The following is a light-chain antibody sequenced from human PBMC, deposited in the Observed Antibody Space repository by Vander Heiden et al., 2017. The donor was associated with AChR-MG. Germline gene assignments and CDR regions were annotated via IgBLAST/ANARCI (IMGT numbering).Light chain of an antibody. CDR3: CSYAGSYTLV. CDR1: SSDVGGYNY. Sequence: QSALTQPRSVSGSPGQSVTISCTGTSSDVGGYNYVSWYQQHPGNAPKLMIYDVNKRPSGVPDRFSGSRSGNTASLTISGLLAEDEADYYCCSYAGSYTLVFGGGTKLTVL. J-gene: IGLJ2*01. V-gene: IGLV2-11*01. CDR2: DVN.